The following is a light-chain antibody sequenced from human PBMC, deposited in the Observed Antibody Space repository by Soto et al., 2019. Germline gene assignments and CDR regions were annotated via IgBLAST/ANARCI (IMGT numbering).Light chain of an antibody. CDR3: RPFTSSTSYV. CDR1: SSDVGSYNT. CDR2: DVN. Sequence: QSVLTQPASVSGSPGQSIAISCTGTSSDVGSYNTVSWYQQYPGKAPKLMIHDVNSRPSGISDRFSGSKSGNTASLTISGLQADYEADYYCRPFTSSTSYVCGTGTNLTAL. V-gene: IGLV2-14*03. J-gene: IGLJ1*01.